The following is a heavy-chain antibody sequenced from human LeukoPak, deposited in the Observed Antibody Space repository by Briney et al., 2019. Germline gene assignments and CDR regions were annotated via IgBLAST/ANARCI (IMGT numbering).Heavy chain of an antibody. V-gene: IGHV1-2*02. CDR3: ASLIGSGELDY. D-gene: IGHD3-3*01. J-gene: IGHJ4*02. Sequence: ASVKVSCKASGYSFTNYDINWVRQATGQGLEWMGWMNPNSGGTNYAQKFQGRVTMTRDTSISTAYMELSRLRSDDTAVYYCASLIGSGELDYWGQGTLVTVSS. CDR1: GYSFTNYD. CDR2: MNPNSGGT.